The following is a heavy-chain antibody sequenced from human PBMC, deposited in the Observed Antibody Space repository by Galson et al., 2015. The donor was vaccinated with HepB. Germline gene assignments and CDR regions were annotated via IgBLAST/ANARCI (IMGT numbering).Heavy chain of an antibody. CDR2: FDPEVGEI. CDR1: GYTLTELS. J-gene: IGHJ4*02. CDR3: TNTWLLNGPLRVDPSERYFHY. V-gene: IGHV1-24*01. Sequence: SVKVSCKVSGYTLTELSMHWVRQAPGKGLEWMGGFDPEVGEITYAQKFQDRVTMTEDTSTDTAYMELNGLRYEDTAVYYCTNTWLLNGPLRVDPSERYFHYWGRGTLVTVSS. D-gene: IGHD3-22*01.